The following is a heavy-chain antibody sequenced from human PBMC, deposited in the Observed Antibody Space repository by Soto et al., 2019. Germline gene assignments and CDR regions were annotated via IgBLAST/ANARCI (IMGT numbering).Heavy chain of an antibody. V-gene: IGHV1-3*05. CDR1: GYTFTSYA. D-gene: IGHD6-19*01. CDR3: ARGGGWYVWFDP. Sequence: QVQLVQSGAEEKKPGASVKVSCKASGYTFTSYAMHWVRQAPGQRLEWMGWINAGNGNTKYSQKFQGRVTITRDTSASTAYMGLSSLRSEDTAGYYCARGGGWYVWFDPWGPGPLGTVSS. CDR2: INAGNGNT. J-gene: IGHJ5*02.